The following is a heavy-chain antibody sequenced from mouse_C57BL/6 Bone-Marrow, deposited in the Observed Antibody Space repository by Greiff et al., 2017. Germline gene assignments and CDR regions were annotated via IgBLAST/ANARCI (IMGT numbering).Heavy chain of an antibody. CDR2: IWSGGST. Sequence: VQLKQSGPGLVQPSQSLSITCTVSGFSLTSYGVHWVRQPPGKGLEWLGVIWSGGSTDYNAAFISRLSISKDNSKSQVFFKMNSLQADDTAIYYCAKKGLLRAMDYWGQGTSVTVSS. J-gene: IGHJ4*01. D-gene: IGHD2-10*01. CDR1: GFSLTSYG. V-gene: IGHV2-4*01. CDR3: AKKGLLRAMDY.